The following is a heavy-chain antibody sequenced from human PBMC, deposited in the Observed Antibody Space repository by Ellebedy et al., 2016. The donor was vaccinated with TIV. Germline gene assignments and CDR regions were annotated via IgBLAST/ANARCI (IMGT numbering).Heavy chain of an antibody. CDR1: GGSFSGYY. Sequence: MPSETLSLTCAVYGGSFSGYYWSWIRQPPGKGLEWIGEINHSGSTNYNPSLKSRVTVSVDTSKNQFSLKLSSVTAADTAVYYCARGPRSIVVVPAAAPGGYYYGMDVWGQGTTVTVSS. CDR3: ARGPRSIVVVPAAAPGGYYYGMDV. J-gene: IGHJ6*02. D-gene: IGHD2-2*01. CDR2: INHSGST. V-gene: IGHV4-34*01.